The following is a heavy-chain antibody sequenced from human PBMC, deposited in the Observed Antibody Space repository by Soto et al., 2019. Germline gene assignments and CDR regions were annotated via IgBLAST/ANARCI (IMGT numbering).Heavy chain of an antibody. V-gene: IGHV1-3*01. D-gene: IGHD2-2*03. Sequence: GASVKVSCKASGYTFTSYAMHWVRQAPGQRLEWMGWINAGNGNTKYSQKFQGRVTITRDTSASTAYMELSSLRSEDTAVYYCARDPVDIVLVPAAMAYGMDVWGQGTTVTVSS. CDR3: ARDPVDIVLVPAAMAYGMDV. J-gene: IGHJ6*02. CDR2: INAGNGNT. CDR1: GYTFTSYA.